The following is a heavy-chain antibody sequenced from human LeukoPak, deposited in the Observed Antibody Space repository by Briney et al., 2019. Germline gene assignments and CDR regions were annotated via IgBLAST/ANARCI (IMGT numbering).Heavy chain of an antibody. D-gene: IGHD6-19*01. V-gene: IGHV3-23*01. CDR1: GFTFSSYA. CDR2: ISGSGGST. J-gene: IGHJ4*02. Sequence: GGSLRLSCAASGFTFSSYAMSWVRQAPGKGLEWVSAISGSGGSTYYADSVKGRFTISRDNSKNTLYLQMNSLRAEDTAVYYCARDPYSSGWLDYWGQGTLVTVSS. CDR3: ARDPYSSGWLDY.